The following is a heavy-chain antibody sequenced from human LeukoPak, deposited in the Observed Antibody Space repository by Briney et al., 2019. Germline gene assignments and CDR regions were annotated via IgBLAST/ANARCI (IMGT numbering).Heavy chain of an antibody. CDR2: IYYSGST. J-gene: IGHJ5*02. CDR3: AREYSSSDNWFDP. CDR1: GGSISSYY. V-gene: IGHV4-59*01. Sequence: PSETLSRTGAVPGGSISSYYWGWIRQPPGKGLEGIGYIYYSGSTNYNPSLKSRVTISVDTSKNQFSLKLSSVTAADTAVYYCAREYSSSDNWFDPWGQGTLVPVS. D-gene: IGHD6-6*01.